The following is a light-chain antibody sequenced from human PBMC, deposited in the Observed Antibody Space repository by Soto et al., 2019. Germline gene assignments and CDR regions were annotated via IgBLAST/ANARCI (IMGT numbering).Light chain of an antibody. Sequence: EIVMTQSPATLSLSPGEIATLSCSSSQSVGSFLAWYQQKPGQAPRLLIYDTSIRATGIPARFSGSGSGTDFTLTIRSLETEDFAVYYCQQSNSWPPNFNCGHGQRRAIK. CDR3: QQSNSWPPNFN. CDR2: DTS. V-gene: IGKV3-11*01. CDR1: QSVGSF. J-gene: IGKJ5*01.